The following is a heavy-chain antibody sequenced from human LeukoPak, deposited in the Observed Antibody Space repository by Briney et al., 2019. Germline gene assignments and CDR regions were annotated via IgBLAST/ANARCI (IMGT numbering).Heavy chain of an antibody. J-gene: IGHJ4*02. D-gene: IGHD6-13*01. Sequence: PSETLSLTCTVSGGSISSYYWSWIRQPPGKGLEWIGYIYYSGSTNYNPSLKSRVTISVDTSKNQFSLKLSSVTAADTAVYYCARVWEVGSSWYGNDYWGQGTLVTVSS. CDR3: ARVWEVGSSWYGNDY. V-gene: IGHV4-59*01. CDR1: GGSISSYY. CDR2: IYYSGST.